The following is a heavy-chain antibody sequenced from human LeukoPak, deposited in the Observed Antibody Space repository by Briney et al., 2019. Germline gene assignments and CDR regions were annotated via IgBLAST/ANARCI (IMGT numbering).Heavy chain of an antibody. Sequence: GGSLRLSCAASGFTFSSYGMHWVRQAPGKGLEWVAVISYDGSNKYYADFVKGRFTISRDNSKNTLYLQMNSLRAEDTAVYYCAKDLTAAAGTNYWGQGTLVTVSS. V-gene: IGHV3-30*18. D-gene: IGHD6-13*01. CDR2: ISYDGSNK. J-gene: IGHJ4*02. CDR3: AKDLTAAAGTNY. CDR1: GFTFSSYG.